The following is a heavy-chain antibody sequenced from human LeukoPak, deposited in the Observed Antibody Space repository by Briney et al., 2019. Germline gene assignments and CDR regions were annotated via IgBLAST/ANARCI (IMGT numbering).Heavy chain of an antibody. J-gene: IGHJ4*02. Sequence: GASVTVSCKASGNTFTAYYIHWVRQAPGQGLEWMGWINPNSGATNYAQRFQGRVTMTRDTSISTAYMELSRLTSAHTAVYFWGRGGATTMVRGVGHDYWGQGTHDYWGQGTLVTVSS. CDR1: GNTFTAYY. V-gene: IGHV1-2*02. D-gene: IGHD3-10*01. CDR2: INPNSGAT. CDR3: GRGGATTMVRGVGHDYWGQGTHDY.